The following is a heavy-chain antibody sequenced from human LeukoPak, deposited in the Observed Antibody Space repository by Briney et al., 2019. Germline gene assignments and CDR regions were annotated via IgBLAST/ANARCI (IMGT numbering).Heavy chain of an antibody. CDR2: INHSGST. D-gene: IGHD1-26*01. CDR1: GGSISSYY. V-gene: IGHV4-34*01. Sequence: SETLSLTCTVSGGSISSYYWSWIRQPPGKGLEWIGEINHSGSTNYNPSLKSRVTISVDTSKNQFSLKLSSVTAADTAVYYCARGNGGSYSAFDIWGQGTMVTVSS. CDR3: ARGNGGSYSAFDI. J-gene: IGHJ3*02.